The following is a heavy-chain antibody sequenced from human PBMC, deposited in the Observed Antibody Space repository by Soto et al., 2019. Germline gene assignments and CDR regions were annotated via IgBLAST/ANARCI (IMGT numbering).Heavy chain of an antibody. D-gene: IGHD5-12*01. CDR2: IYYSGST. Sequence: ASETLSLTCTVSGGSISSSSYYWGWIRQPPGKGLGWIGSIYYSGSTYYNPSLKSRVTISVDTSKNQFSLKLSSVTAADTAVYYCARGDIVATILSPFDYWGQGTLVTVPQ. CDR1: GGSISSSSYY. V-gene: IGHV4-39*01. J-gene: IGHJ4*02. CDR3: ARGDIVATILSPFDY.